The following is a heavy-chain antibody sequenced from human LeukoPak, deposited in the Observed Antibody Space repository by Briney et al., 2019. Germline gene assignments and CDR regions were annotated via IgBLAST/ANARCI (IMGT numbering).Heavy chain of an antibody. V-gene: IGHV3-21*01. CDR3: ATEQQLLPPTEYFDY. D-gene: IGHD6-13*01. CDR2: ISSSSSYI. J-gene: IGHJ4*02. CDR1: GFTFSSYS. Sequence: GGSLRLSCAASGFTFSSYSMNWVRQAPGKGLEWVSSISSSSSYIYYADSVKGRFTISRDNAKNSLYLQMDSLRAEDTAVYYCATEQQLLPPTEYFDYWGQGTLVTVSS.